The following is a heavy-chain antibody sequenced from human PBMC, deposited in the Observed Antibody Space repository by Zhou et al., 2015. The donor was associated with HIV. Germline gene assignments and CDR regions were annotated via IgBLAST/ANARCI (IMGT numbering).Heavy chain of an antibody. CDR2: IIPIFGTA. CDR1: GGTFSSYA. Sequence: QVQLVQSGAEVKKPGSSVKVSCKASGGTFSSYAISWVRQAPGQGLEWMGGIIPIFGTANYAQKFQGRVTITADESTSTAYMELSSLRSEDTAVYYCARDIPGGVATRDYYMDVWGKGTTVTVSS. V-gene: IGHV1-69*01. J-gene: IGHJ6*03. CDR3: ARDIPGGVATRDYYMDV. D-gene: IGHD5-12*01.